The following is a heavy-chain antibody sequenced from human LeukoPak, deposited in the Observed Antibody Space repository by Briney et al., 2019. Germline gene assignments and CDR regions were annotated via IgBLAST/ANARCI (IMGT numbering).Heavy chain of an antibody. D-gene: IGHD2-15*01. J-gene: IGHJ4*02. V-gene: IGHV3-21*01. CDR3: ARDRWHDY. CDR1: GFTFSSYN. Sequence: GRSLRLSCAASGFTFSSYNMNWVRQAPGKGLEWVSSISSSSSYIYYADSVKGRLTISRDSAKNSLFLQMNSLRAEDTAVYYCARDRWHDYWGQGTLVTVSS. CDR2: ISSSSSYI.